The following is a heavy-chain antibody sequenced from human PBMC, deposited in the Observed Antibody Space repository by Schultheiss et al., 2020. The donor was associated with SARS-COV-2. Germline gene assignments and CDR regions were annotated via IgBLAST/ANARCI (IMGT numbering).Heavy chain of an antibody. J-gene: IGHJ5*02. CDR1: GGSISSYY. CDR2: IYYSGST. Sequence: SETLSLTCTVSGGSISSYYWSWIRQPPGKGLEWIGSIYYSGSTYYNPSLKSRVTISVDTSKNQFSLKLSSVTAADTAVYYCARSTEAYNWFDPWGQGTLVTVSS. V-gene: IGHV4-39*07. CDR3: ARSTEAYNWFDP. D-gene: IGHD5/OR15-5a*01.